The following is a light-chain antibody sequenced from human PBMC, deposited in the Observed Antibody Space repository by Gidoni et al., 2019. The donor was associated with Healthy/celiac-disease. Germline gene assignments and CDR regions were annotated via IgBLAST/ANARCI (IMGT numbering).Light chain of an antibody. CDR2: AAS. J-gene: IGKJ1*01. Sequence: DSQMTESPSSLSESVGDRVTITCRASQSISSYLNWYQQKPGNAPKLLIYAASILQSGVPSRFSGSGSGTYFTLTISSLQPEDFATYYCQQSYRTPRTFGQGTQVEIK. V-gene: IGKV1-39*01. CDR3: QQSYRTPRT. CDR1: QSISSY.